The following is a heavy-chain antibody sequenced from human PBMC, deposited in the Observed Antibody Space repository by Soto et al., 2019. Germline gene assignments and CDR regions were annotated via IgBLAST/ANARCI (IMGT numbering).Heavy chain of an antibody. D-gene: IGHD1-26*01. Sequence: EVQLVESGGDLIQPGGALRISCAASGFTFSTSWMHWVRQTPGEGLAWVSRINSDGTIINYADSVKGRFTISRDNANNTLYLQLHSLRAHDTAVYYCTRAGSYRFHHWGQGTLVTVSS. V-gene: IGHV3-74*01. CDR1: GFTFSTSW. CDR2: INSDGTII. J-gene: IGHJ4*02. CDR3: TRAGSYRFHH.